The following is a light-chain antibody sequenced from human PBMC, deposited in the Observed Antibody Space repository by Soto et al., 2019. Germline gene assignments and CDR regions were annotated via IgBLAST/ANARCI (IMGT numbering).Light chain of an antibody. V-gene: IGLV2-14*03. Sequence: QSALTQPASVSGSPGQSITISCTGSSSDVGGYNYVSWYQHHPGKVPKLMIYDVSNRPSGVSNRFSGSKSGNTASLTISGLQAEDEADYYCSSYAGGSVIFGVGTQLTVL. J-gene: IGLJ2*01. CDR2: DVS. CDR1: SSDVGGYNY. CDR3: SSYAGGSVI.